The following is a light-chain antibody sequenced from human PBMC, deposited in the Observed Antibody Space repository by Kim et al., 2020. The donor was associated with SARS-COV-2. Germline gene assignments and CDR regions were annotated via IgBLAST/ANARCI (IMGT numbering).Light chain of an antibody. CDR1: SSNIGSNY. J-gene: IGLJ1*01. CDR2: RNN. CDR3: AAWDDSLVYV. V-gene: IGLV1-47*01. Sequence: ELTQPPSASGTPGQRVTISCSGSSSNIGSNYVYWYQQLPGTAPKLLIYRNNQRPSGVPDRFSGSKSGTSASLAISGLRSEDEADYYCAAWDDSLVYVFGTGTKVTVL.